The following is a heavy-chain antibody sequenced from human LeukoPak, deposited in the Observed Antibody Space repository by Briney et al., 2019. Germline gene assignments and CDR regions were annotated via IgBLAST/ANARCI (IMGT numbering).Heavy chain of an antibody. J-gene: IGHJ3*02. Sequence: GASLRLSCGAGGFTFSSYNMNWVHQAAREVQEWVSSFSSSSSYIYYADSVRGLFTISRDNANNSLYLQINSLRAEDTAVYYCARDPAYCGGDCYSVYQDAFDIWGQGTRVTVFS. V-gene: IGHV3-21*01. D-gene: IGHD2-21*02. CDR2: FSSSSSYI. CDR1: GFTFSSYN. CDR3: ARDPAYCGGDCYSVYQDAFDI.